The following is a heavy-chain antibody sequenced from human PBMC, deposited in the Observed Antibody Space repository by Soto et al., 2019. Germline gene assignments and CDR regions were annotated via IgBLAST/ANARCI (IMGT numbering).Heavy chain of an antibody. Sequence: PSETLSLTCTVSGGSIRSSSYYLGWIRQPPGKGLEWIGSIYYSGSTYYNPSLKSRVTISVDTSKNQFSLKLSSVTAADTAVYYCARHEYYYDSSGYYYPIYYYYGMDVWGQGTTVTVSS. V-gene: IGHV4-39*01. CDR1: GGSIRSSSYY. J-gene: IGHJ6*02. CDR3: ARHEYYYDSSGYYYPIYYYYGMDV. D-gene: IGHD3-22*01. CDR2: IYYSGST.